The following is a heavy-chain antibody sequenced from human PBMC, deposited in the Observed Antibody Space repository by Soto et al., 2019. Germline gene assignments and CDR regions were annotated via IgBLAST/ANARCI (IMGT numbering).Heavy chain of an antibody. CDR1: GGSISSGGYY. D-gene: IGHD6-6*01. Sequence: PSETLSVTCTVSGGSISSGGYYWSWIRQHPGKGLEWIGYIYYSGRTYYNPSLHSRVSIAVDTTENQFSLKLTSVTAADTSVYYCARGSFSSSSSWFDPWGRGTLVTVSS. J-gene: IGHJ5*02. CDR3: ARGSFSSSSSWFDP. CDR2: IYYSGRT. V-gene: IGHV4-31*03.